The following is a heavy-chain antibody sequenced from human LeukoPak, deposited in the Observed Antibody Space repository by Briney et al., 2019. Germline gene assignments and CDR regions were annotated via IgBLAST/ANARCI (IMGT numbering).Heavy chain of an antibody. J-gene: IGHJ4*02. Sequence: SETLSLTCTVSGGSISSSSYYWGWIRQPPGKGLEWNGSIYYSGSTYYNPSLKSRVTISVDTSKNQCSLKLSSVTAADTAVYYCARQITGIAAAGGKDYWGQGTLVTVSS. V-gene: IGHV4-39*01. CDR1: GGSISSSSYY. CDR3: ARQITGIAAAGGKDY. CDR2: IYYSGST. D-gene: IGHD6-13*01.